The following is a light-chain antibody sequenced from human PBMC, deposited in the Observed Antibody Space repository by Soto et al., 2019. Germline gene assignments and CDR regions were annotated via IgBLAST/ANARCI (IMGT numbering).Light chain of an antibody. Sequence: DIDVTQSPSTLSACAGDIVTITWVASQPIGTWLAWYQEKPGKAPKLLIYDASSLEGGVPSRFSGSGSGTEFTLTISSLQPDDFTTYYCHQYNYYRPTFGQGTKVDI. V-gene: IGKV1-5*01. CDR2: DAS. CDR1: QPIGTW. J-gene: IGKJ1*01. CDR3: HQYNYYRPT.